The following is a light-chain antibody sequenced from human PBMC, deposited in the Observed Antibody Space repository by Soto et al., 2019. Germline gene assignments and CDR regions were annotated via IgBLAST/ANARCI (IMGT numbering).Light chain of an antibody. CDR2: EGS. V-gene: IGLV2-14*02. Sequence: ALTQPASVSGSPGQSITISCTGTSSDVGSYNLVSWYQQHPGKAPKLMIYEGSKRPSGVSNRFSGSKSGNTASLTVSGLQAEDEADYYCSSYTTTSTVVFGGGTKLTVL. CDR1: SSDVGSYNL. J-gene: IGLJ3*02. CDR3: SSYTTTSTVV.